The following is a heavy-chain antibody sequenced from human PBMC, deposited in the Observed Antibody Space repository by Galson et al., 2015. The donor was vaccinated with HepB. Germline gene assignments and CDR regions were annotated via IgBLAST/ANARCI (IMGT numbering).Heavy chain of an antibody. V-gene: IGHV3-7*03. CDR2: IKGDGSDK. CDR3: AKGVPTAPRSGFDI. D-gene: IGHD4/OR15-4a*01. Sequence: SLRLSCAASGFTFSSYWMTWVRQAPGKGLEWVANIKGDGSDKNYVDSVKGRFSISRDNAKNSLYLQMNSLRAEDTAVYYCAKGVPTAPRSGFDIWGQGTMATVSS. J-gene: IGHJ3*02. CDR1: GFTFSSYW.